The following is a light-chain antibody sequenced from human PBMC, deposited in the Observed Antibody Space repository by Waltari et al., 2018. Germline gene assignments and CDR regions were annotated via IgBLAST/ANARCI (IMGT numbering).Light chain of an antibody. Sequence: QSVLTQPPSASGTPGPRVTIPCPGSSSNIGRKSVNWYRQLPGTAPKLLIYNEHKRPSGVPDRFSGSKSGTSASLAISGLQSEDEADYYCAAWDDSLNGPVFGSGTEVNVL. CDR3: AAWDDSLNGPV. V-gene: IGLV1-44*01. CDR1: SSNIGRKS. CDR2: NEH. J-gene: IGLJ1*01.